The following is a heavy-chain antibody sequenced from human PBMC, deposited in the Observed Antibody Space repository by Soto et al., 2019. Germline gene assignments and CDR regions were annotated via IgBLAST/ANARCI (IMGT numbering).Heavy chain of an antibody. D-gene: IGHD4-17*01. J-gene: IGHJ6*02. CDR1: GGSISSGGYS. V-gene: IGHV4-30-2*01. CDR3: ARAHYGDYGYGMDV. Sequence: PSETLSLTCAVSGGSISSGGYSWSWIRQPPGKGLEWIGYIYHSGSTYYNPSLKSRVTISVDRSKNQFSLELGSVTAADTAVYYCARAHYGDYGYGMDVWGQGTTVTVS. CDR2: IYHSGST.